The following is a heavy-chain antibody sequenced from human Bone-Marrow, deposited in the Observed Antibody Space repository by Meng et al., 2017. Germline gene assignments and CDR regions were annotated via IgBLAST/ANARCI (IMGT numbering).Heavy chain of an antibody. J-gene: IGHJ5*02. CDR1: GYTFTTYG. CDR3: ARVSAKYCSGGSCYSWFDP. D-gene: IGHD2-15*01. CDR2: ISTYNGYT. V-gene: IGHV1-18*01. Sequence: ASVKVSCKASGYTFTTYGISWVRQAPGQGLEWMGWISTYNGYTNYAQKLQGRLTMTTDTSTTTAYMELRSLRSDDQAVYYCARVSAKYCSGGSCYSWFDPWGQGTLVTVSS.